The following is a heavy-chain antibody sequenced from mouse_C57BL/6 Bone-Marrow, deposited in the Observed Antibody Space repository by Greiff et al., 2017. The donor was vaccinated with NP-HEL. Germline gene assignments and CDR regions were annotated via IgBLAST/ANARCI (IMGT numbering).Heavy chain of an antibody. D-gene: IGHD1-1*01. J-gene: IGHJ2*01. CDR2: SRNKANDYTT. CDR1: GFTFSDFY. CDR3: ARDPTTVVAKDYFDY. Sequence: EVKLVESGGGLVQSGRSLRLSCATSGFTFSDFYMEWVRQAPGKGLEWIAASRNKANDYTTEYSASVKGRFIVSRDTSPSILYLQMNALRAEDTAIYYCARDPTTVVAKDYFDYWGQGTTLTVSS. V-gene: IGHV7-1*01.